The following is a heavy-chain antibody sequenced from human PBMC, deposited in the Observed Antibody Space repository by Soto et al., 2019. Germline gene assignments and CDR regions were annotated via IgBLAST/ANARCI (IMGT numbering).Heavy chain of an antibody. CDR3: AVRKRGVDIVVVPAAGYYYYYGMDV. CDR1: GGTFSSYA. D-gene: IGHD2-2*01. Sequence: GASVKVSCKASGGTFSSYAISWVRQAPGQGLEWMGGIIPIFGTANYAQKLQGRVTITADESTSTAYMELSSLRSEDTAVYYCAVRKRGVDIVVVPAAGYYYYYGMDVWGQGTTVTVSS. CDR2: IIPIFGTA. J-gene: IGHJ6*02. V-gene: IGHV1-69*13.